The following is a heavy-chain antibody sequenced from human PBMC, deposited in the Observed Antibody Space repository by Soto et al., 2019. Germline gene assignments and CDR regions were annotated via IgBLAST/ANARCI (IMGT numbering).Heavy chain of an antibody. CDR3: AHSYYDFWSGYFPFDP. Sequence: SGPTLVNPTQTLTLTCTFSGFSLSTSGVGVGWIRQPPGKALEWLALIYWNDDKRYSPSLKSRLTITKDTSKNQVVLTMTSMDPVDTATYYCAHSYYDFWSGYFPFDPWGQGTLVTVSS. V-gene: IGHV2-5*01. CDR2: IYWNDDK. D-gene: IGHD3-3*01. J-gene: IGHJ5*02. CDR1: GFSLSTSGVG.